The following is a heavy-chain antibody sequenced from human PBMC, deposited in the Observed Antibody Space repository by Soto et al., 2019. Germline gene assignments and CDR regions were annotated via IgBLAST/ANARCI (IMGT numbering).Heavy chain of an antibody. Sequence: EVQLVESGGGLVQPGGSLRLSCAASGFTFSSYAMHWVRQAPGKGLEYVSAITSNGGNTDYASSVKGRFTISRDNSKNTLYLKMGSLRAEDMAVYYCARRIPFGYGMDVWGKGTTVTVSS. V-gene: IGHV3-64*01. D-gene: IGHD2-21*01. CDR2: ITSNGGNT. CDR1: GFTFSSYA. J-gene: IGHJ6*04. CDR3: ARRIPFGYGMDV.